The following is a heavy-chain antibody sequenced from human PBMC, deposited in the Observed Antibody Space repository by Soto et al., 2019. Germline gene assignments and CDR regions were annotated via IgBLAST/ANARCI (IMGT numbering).Heavy chain of an antibody. CDR1: GFTFSSYS. D-gene: IGHD3-3*02. J-gene: IGHJ4*02. Sequence: GGSLRLSCAASGFTFSSYSMNWVRQAPGKGLEWVSSISSSSSYIYYADSVKGRFTISRDNAKNSLYLQMNSLRAEDTAVYYCASRPGVLVPLVVLPLDYWGQGTLVTVSS. V-gene: IGHV3-21*01. CDR2: ISSSSSYI. CDR3: ASRPGVLVPLVVLPLDY.